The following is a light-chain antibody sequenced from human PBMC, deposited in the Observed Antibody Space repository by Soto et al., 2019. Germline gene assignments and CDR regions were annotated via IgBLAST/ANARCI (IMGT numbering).Light chain of an antibody. V-gene: IGKV3-15*01. CDR3: QHYNDWRALT. Sequence: EIVMTQSPATLSVSPGERATLSCRASQSVRNNLAWYQQKPGQAPRLLIYDASTRATGIPARFSGSGSGTDFTLIISSLQSEDFAVYYWQHYNDWRALTFGGGTKLEIK. CDR1: QSVRNN. J-gene: IGKJ4*01. CDR2: DAS.